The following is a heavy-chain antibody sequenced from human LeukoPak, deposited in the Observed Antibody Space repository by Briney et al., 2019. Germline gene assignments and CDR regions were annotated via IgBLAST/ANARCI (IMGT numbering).Heavy chain of an antibody. J-gene: IGHJ4*02. V-gene: IGHV4-4*07. CDR2: IYSTGST. D-gene: IGHD2-21*02. Sequence: NPSETLSLTCSVSSGSIRGYYWTWIRQPAGKGLEWIGRIYSTGSTYSNPSLESRVTISLDTANNQFFLKVASVTAADAAVYYCARGSEMTATSGHYSFDYWGQGTLISVSS. CDR3: ARGSEMTATSGHYSFDY. CDR1: SGSIRGYY.